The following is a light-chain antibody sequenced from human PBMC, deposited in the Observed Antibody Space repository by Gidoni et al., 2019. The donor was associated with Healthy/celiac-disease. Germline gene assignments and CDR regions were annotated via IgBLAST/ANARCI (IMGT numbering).Light chain of an antibody. CDR2: DAS. Sequence: IQMNQSPSSLSASVGDRVTITCQASQDISNYLNWYQQKPGKAPKLLIYDASNLETGVPSRFSGSGSGTDFTFTISSLQPEDIATYYCQQYDNLPLLFXRXTKVDIK. CDR1: QDISNY. CDR3: QQYDNLPLL. V-gene: IGKV1-33*01. J-gene: IGKJ3*01.